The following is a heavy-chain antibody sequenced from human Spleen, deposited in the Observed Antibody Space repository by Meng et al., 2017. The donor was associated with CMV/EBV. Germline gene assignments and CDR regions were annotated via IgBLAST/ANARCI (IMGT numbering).Heavy chain of an antibody. V-gene: IGHV4-39*07. Sequence: SETLSLTCTVSGASISTSSYYWGWIRLPPGKGLEWIGSVYYSGTTYYNPSLRSRVTISSDTSKNQFSLKLTSVTAADTAVYYCAGVKPAAKGYWYFDLWGRGTLVTVSS. CDR1: GASISTSSYY. CDR3: AGVKPAAKGYWYFDL. CDR2: VYYSGTT. D-gene: IGHD2-2*01. J-gene: IGHJ2*01.